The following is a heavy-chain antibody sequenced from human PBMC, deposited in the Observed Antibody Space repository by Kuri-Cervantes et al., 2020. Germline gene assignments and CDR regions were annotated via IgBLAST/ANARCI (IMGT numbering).Heavy chain of an antibody. V-gene: IGHV3-64*01. Sequence: GESLKISCAASGFTFSSYAMHWVRQAPGKGLEYVSAISSNGGSTYYANSVKGRFTISRDNSKNTLYLQMNSLRAEDTAVYYCAKDQYSSTINRFDPWGQGTLVTVSS. CDR1: GFTFSSYA. J-gene: IGHJ5*02. D-gene: IGHD6-13*01. CDR3: AKDQYSSTINRFDP. CDR2: ISSNGGST.